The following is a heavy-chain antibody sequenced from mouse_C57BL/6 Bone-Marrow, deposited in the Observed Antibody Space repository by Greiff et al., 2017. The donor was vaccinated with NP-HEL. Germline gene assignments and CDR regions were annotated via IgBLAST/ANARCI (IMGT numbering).Heavy chain of an antibody. D-gene: IGHD1-1*01. Sequence: VKLVESGAELARPGASVKLSCKASGYTFTSYGISWVKQRTGQGLEWIGEIYPRSGNTYYNEKFKGKATLTADKSSSTAYMELRSLTSEDSAVYFCARYGSSYWFAYWGQGTLVTVSA. V-gene: IGHV1-81*01. CDR2: IYPRSGNT. J-gene: IGHJ3*01. CDR1: GYTFTSYG. CDR3: ARYGSSYWFAY.